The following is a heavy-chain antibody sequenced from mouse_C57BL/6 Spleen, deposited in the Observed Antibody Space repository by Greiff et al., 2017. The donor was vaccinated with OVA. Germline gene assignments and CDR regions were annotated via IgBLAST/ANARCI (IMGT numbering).Heavy chain of an antibody. CDR1: GFTFSSYA. Sequence: EVKLVESGGGLVKPGGSLKLSCAASGFTFSSYAMSWVRQTPEKRLEWVATISAGGSYTYYPDNVKGRFTISRDNAKNNLYLQMSHLKSEDTAMYYCARDPYDDYFDYWGQGTTLTVSS. CDR3: ARDPYDDYFDY. D-gene: IGHD2-12*01. CDR2: ISAGGSYT. V-gene: IGHV5-4*01. J-gene: IGHJ2*01.